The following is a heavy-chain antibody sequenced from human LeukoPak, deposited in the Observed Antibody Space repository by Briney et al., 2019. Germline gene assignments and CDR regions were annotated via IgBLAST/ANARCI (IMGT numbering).Heavy chain of an antibody. CDR2: IYYSGNT. V-gene: IGHV4-39*07. Sequence: SETLSLTCSVSGGSIRSTTYYWGWIRQPSGKRLEWIASIYYSGNTYYSPSLMRRVTISVDTSKNQFSLNLRSVTAADTAVYYCARAPHFFDTTGSRYYFDYWGQGTLVTVSS. CDR1: GGSIRSTTYY. J-gene: IGHJ4*02. CDR3: ARAPHFFDTTGSRYYFDY. D-gene: IGHD3-22*01.